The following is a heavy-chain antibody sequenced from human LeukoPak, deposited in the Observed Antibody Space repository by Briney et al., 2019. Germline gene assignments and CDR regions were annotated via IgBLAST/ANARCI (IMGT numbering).Heavy chain of an antibody. CDR1: GFIFSSYD. CDR2: VSRSAFTI. Sequence: GGSLRLSCAASGFIFSSYDMDWVRQAPGKGLEWISYVSRSAFTIDYADSVKGRFTISRDNGKNSLFLEMSSLRAEDTGIYYCARREVGYFVRGMNHHYYAMDVWGQGTTVIVSS. V-gene: IGHV3-48*03. CDR3: ARREVGYFVRGMNHHYYAMDV. J-gene: IGHJ6*02. D-gene: IGHD3-10*01.